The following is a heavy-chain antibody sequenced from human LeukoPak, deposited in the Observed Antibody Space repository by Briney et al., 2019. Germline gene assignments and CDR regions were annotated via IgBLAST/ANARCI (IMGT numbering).Heavy chain of an antibody. V-gene: IGHV3-74*01. D-gene: IGHD2/OR15-2a*01. CDR1: GNYW. J-gene: IGHJ4*02. Sequence: GGSLRLSCAASGNYWMHWVRQVPGKGLVWVSHINSDGSWTSYADSVKGRFTISKDNAKNTVYLQMTSLRAEDTAVYYCVSFYETYWGRGTLVTVSS. CDR3: VSFYETY. CDR2: INSDGSWT.